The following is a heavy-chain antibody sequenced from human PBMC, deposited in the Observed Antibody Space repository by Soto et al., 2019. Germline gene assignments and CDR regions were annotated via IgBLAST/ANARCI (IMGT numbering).Heavy chain of an antibody. CDR3: ARDRANGWYSDYYYGMDV. CDR2: IYHSGST. J-gene: IGHJ6*02. D-gene: IGHD6-19*01. Sequence: PSETLSLTCAVSGGSISSSNWWSWVRQPPGKGLEWIGEIYHSGSTNYNPSLKSRVTISVDKSKSQFSLKLSSVTAADTAVYYCARDRANGWYSDYYYGMDVWGQVTTVTVS. V-gene: IGHV4-4*02. CDR1: GGSISSSNW.